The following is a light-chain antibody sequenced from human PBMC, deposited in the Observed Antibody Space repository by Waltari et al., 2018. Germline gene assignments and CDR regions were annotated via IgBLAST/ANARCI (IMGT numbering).Light chain of an antibody. J-gene: IGLJ3*02. Sequence: QSALTQPPSASGTPGQGVTISCSGSSFNTGRNYVYWYQQLSGAAPKLLMFKNDQRPSGVPDRFSGTRSGASASLAIIGLRSEDEADYYCAVWDDVLSSWVFGGGTKLTVL. CDR2: KND. V-gene: IGLV1-47*01. CDR1: SFNTGRNY. CDR3: AVWDDVLSSWV.